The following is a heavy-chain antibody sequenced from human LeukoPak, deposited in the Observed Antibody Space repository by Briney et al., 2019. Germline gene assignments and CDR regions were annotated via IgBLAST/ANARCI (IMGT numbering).Heavy chain of an antibody. CDR3: ARGVYIAAAQYGY. V-gene: IGHV4-59*01. J-gene: IGHJ4*02. Sequence: SETLSLTCTVSGGSISSCYWSWIRQPPGKGLEWIEYIYYSGTTNYNPSLKSRVTISVDTSKNQFSLKLSSVTAADTAVYYCARGVYIAAAQYGYWGQGTLVTFSS. CDR2: IYYSGTT. CDR1: GGSISSCY. D-gene: IGHD6-13*01.